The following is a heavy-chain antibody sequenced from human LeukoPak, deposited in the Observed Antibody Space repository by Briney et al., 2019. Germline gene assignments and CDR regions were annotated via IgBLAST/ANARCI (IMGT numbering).Heavy chain of an antibody. CDR3: ARVRVLDGYNFDY. D-gene: IGHD5-24*01. Sequence: PSETLSLTCSVSGGSMSSYYWSWIRQSPGKGLEWIGYIYHSGSTDYNSSLKSRVTISEDTSKKQFSLKLSSVTAADTAVYYCARVRVLDGYNFDYWGQGTLVTVSS. CDR1: GGSMSSYY. J-gene: IGHJ4*02. V-gene: IGHV4-59*01. CDR2: IYHSGST.